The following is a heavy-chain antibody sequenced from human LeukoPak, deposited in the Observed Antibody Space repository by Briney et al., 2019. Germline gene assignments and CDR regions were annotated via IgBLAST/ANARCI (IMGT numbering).Heavy chain of an antibody. CDR3: ARAPTGYCSSTSCYHWFDP. D-gene: IGHD2-2*01. Sequence: GASVKVSCKASGGTFSSYAISWVRQAPGQGLEWTGGIIPIFGTANYAQKFQGRVTITADESTSTAYMELSSLRSEDTAVYYCARAPTGYCSSTSCYHWFDPWGQGTLVTVSS. J-gene: IGHJ5*02. CDR1: GGTFSSYA. V-gene: IGHV1-69*13. CDR2: IIPIFGTA.